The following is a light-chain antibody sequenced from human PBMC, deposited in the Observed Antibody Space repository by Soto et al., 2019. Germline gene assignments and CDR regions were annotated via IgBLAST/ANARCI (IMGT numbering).Light chain of an antibody. CDR2: GAS. CDR1: QSVSSN. Sequence: EIVMTQSPGTLSVSPGERATLSCRASQSVSSNLTWYQQKPGQAPRLLIYGASNRATGIPARFSGSGSGTEFTLTISSLQSEEVAVYYCQQYNNWPRTFGQGTKVEIK. CDR3: QQYNNWPRT. J-gene: IGKJ1*01. V-gene: IGKV3-15*01.